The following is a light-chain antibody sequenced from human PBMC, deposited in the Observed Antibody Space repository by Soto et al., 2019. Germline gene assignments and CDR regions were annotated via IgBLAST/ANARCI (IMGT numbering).Light chain of an antibody. CDR2: DAS. V-gene: IGKV1-5*01. J-gene: IGKJ2*01. CDR3: QQYSSFSYT. CDR1: QSLSSW. Sequence: DIQMTQSPSTLSASVGDRVTITCRASQSLSSWLAWYQQKTGKAHNLLIYDASSLQSGVPSRFSGSGSGTEFTLAISSLQPDDFATYYCQQYSSFSYTFGQGTKLEIK.